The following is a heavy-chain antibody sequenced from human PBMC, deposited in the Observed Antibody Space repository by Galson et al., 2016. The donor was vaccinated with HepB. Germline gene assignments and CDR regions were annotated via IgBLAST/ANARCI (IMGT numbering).Heavy chain of an antibody. V-gene: IGHV3-30*18. D-gene: IGHD4-17*01. Sequence: SLRLSCAASGFSFGSYGMHWLRQAPGKGLEWLAVISYDGGSTYYGGSVKGRFTISRDNSKSTLFLQMDSLRAEDTGVYFCAKDHGDYGDYVPDSLGQGALVTVSS. CDR3: AKDHGDYGDYVPDS. CDR2: ISYDGGST. J-gene: IGHJ5*01. CDR1: GFSFGSYG.